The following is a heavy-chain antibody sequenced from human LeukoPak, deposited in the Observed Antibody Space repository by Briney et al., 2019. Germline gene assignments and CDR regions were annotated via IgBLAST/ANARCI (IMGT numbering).Heavy chain of an antibody. Sequence: SVKVSCKASGGTFSSYAISWVRQAPGQGLEWMGGIIPIFGTANYAQKFQGRVTITADKSTSTAYMELSSLRSEDTAVYYCVRPYCSGGSCYSIWFDPWGQGTLVTVSS. CDR3: VRPYCSGGSCYSIWFDP. CDR2: IIPIFGTA. J-gene: IGHJ5*02. D-gene: IGHD2-15*01. CDR1: GGTFSSYA. V-gene: IGHV1-69*06.